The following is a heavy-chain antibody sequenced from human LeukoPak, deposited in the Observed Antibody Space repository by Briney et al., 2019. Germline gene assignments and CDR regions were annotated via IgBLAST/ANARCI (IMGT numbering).Heavy chain of an antibody. CDR1: GFTFSSYW. V-gene: IGHV3-21*01. CDR2: ITDSSSSR. Sequence: GGSLRLSCAASGFTFSSYWMSWVRQAPGKGLEWVSSITDSSSSRYYADSVKGRFTISRDNAKNSLYLQMNSLRAEDTAVYYCARDFSSGSYYGDYFFDYWGQGTLVTVSS. J-gene: IGHJ4*02. D-gene: IGHD1-26*01. CDR3: ARDFSSGSYYGDYFFDY.